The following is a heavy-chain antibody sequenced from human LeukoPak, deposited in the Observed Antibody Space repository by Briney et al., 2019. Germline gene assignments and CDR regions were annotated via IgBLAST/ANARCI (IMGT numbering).Heavy chain of an antibody. J-gene: IGHJ4*02. D-gene: IGHD2-15*01. CDR1: GGTFSSYA. CDR3: ARVCSGGSCYSSADY. Sequence: ASVKVSCKASGGTFSSYAISWVRQAPGQGLEWMGWISAYNGNTNYAQKLQGRVTMTTDTSTSTAYMELRSLKSDDTAVYYCARVCSGGSCYSSADYWGQGTLVTVSS. CDR2: ISAYNGNT. V-gene: IGHV1-18*01.